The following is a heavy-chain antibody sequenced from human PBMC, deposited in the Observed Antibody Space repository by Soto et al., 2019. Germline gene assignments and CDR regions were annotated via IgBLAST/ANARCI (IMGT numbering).Heavy chain of an antibody. CDR2: ISYDGSNK. V-gene: IGHV3-30-3*01. CDR3: ARGPPFDP. CDR1: GFTFSNYA. Sequence: GGSLRLSCAASGFTFSNYAMYWVRQAPGKGLEWVAVISYDGSNKYYADSVKGRFTISRDNSKNTLYLQMNSLRAEDTAVYYCARGPPFDPWGQGTLVTGSS. J-gene: IGHJ5*02.